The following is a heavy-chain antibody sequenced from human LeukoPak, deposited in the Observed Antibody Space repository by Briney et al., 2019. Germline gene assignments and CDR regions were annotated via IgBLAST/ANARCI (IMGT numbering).Heavy chain of an antibody. V-gene: IGHV3-23*01. J-gene: IGHJ4*02. CDR3: AKEGYDSSGYYLQGFDY. CDR2: ISGSGGST. CDR1: GFTFSSYA. D-gene: IGHD3-22*01. Sequence: QPGGSLRLSCAASGFTFSSYAMSWVRQAPGKGLEWVSAISGSGGSTYYADSVKGRFTISRDNSKNTLYLQMNSLRAEDTAVYYCAKEGYDSSGYYLQGFDYWGQGTLVTVSS.